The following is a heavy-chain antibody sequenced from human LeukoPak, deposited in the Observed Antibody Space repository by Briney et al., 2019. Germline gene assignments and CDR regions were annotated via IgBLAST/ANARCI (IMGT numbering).Heavy chain of an antibody. Sequence: GASVKVSCKASGYTFTSYDINWVRQATGQGLEWMGWMNPNSGNTGYAQKFQGRVTMTRNTSISTAYMELSSLRSEDTAVYYCARGSLHYYYDSSGYLLGAWGQGTLVTVSS. V-gene: IGHV1-8*01. CDR3: ARGSLHYYYDSSGYLLGA. CDR2: MNPNSGNT. J-gene: IGHJ5*02. CDR1: GYTFTSYD. D-gene: IGHD3-22*01.